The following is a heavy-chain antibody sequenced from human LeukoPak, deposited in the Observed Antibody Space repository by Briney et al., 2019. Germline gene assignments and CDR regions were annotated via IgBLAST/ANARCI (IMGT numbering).Heavy chain of an antibody. J-gene: IGHJ6*03. V-gene: IGHV3-64*01. CDR1: GFTFSSYA. CDR3: ARSRYYYYYYMDV. Sequence: GGSLRLSRAASGFTFSSYAMHWVRQAPGKGLEYVSAISSNGGSTYYANSVKGRFTISRDNSKNTLYLQMGSLRAEDMAVYYCARSRYYYYYYMDVWGKGTTVTVSS. CDR2: ISSNGGST.